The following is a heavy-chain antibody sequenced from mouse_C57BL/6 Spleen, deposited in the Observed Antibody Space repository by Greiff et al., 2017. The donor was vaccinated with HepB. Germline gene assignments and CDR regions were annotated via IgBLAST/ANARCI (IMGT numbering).Heavy chain of an antibody. CDR2: IDPSDSYT. CDR3: ARRYYYGSSYAMDY. CDR1: GYTFTSYW. V-gene: IGHV1-50*01. J-gene: IGHJ4*01. Sequence: VQLQQPGAELVKPGASVKLSCKASGYTFTSYWMQWVKQRPGQGLEWIGEIDPSDSYTNYTHKFKGKATLTVDTSSSTAYMQLSSLTSEDSAVYYCARRYYYGSSYAMDYWGQGTSVTVSS. D-gene: IGHD1-1*01.